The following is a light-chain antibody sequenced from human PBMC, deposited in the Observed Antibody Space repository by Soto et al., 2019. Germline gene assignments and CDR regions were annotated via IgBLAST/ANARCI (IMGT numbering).Light chain of an antibody. V-gene: IGKV1-39*01. J-gene: IGKJ5*01. Sequence: DIQLTQSTCPLSADVGDRVAITCLASQSIGTYLNWYQQKPGKDNKVLIYAAYNLQSGVTQRFSGSGSGTDFTLTIRSLQPEDVATYFCQQSYRTQITLGTGPRLEIK. CDR2: AAY. CDR3: QQSYRTQIT. CDR1: QSIGTY.